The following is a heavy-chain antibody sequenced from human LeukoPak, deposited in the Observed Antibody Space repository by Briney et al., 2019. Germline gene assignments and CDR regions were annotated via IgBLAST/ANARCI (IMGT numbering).Heavy chain of an antibody. Sequence: GGSLRLSCSASGFTFKSYTMAWVRQAPGKGLEWVSAISGSGGSTYYADSVKGRFTISRDNSKNTLYLQMNSLRAEDTAVYYCATYSSAYDYWGQGTLVTVSS. J-gene: IGHJ4*02. D-gene: IGHD6-25*01. CDR2: ISGSGGST. V-gene: IGHV3-23*01. CDR3: ATYSSAYDY. CDR1: GFTFKSYT.